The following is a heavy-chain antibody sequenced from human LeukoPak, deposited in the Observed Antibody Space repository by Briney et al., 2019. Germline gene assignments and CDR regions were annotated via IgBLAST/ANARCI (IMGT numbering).Heavy chain of an antibody. CDR1: GFTFRSFA. V-gene: IGHV3-30*04. Sequence: GGSLRLSCAASGFTFRSFAMHWVRQAPGKGLEWVAVISHDGSNKYYADSVKDRFTISRDNSKNTLYLQMNSLRAEDTAVYYCAQRGGLDFWGQGTLVPVSS. CDR2: ISHDGSNK. D-gene: IGHD3-16*01. J-gene: IGHJ4*02. CDR3: AQRGGLDF.